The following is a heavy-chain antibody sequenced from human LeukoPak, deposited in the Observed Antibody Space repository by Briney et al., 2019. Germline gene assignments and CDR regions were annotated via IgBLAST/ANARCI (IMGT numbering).Heavy chain of an antibody. D-gene: IGHD3-22*01. Sequence: SETLSLTCTVSGGSISSYYWSWIRQPPGKGLEWIGEINHSGSTNYNPSLKSRVTISVDTSKNQFSLKLSSVTAADTAVYYCARGPLYYYDSSGYYFDYWGQGTLVTVSS. V-gene: IGHV4-34*01. CDR1: GGSISSYY. CDR3: ARGPLYYYDSSGYYFDY. J-gene: IGHJ4*02. CDR2: INHSGST.